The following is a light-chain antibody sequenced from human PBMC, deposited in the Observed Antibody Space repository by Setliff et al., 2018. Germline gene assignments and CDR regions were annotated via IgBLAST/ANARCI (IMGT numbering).Light chain of an antibody. Sequence: QSVLAQPASVSGSPGQSITISCTGASSDIGDSNYVSWYQQHPGKAPKLIIYDVSDRPSGVSHRFSGSKSGNTASLTISGLLAEDEADYCSSYTTSSTCVFGTGTKVTV. J-gene: IGLJ1*01. CDR3: SSYTTSSTCV. CDR1: SSDIGDSNY. CDR2: DVS. V-gene: IGLV2-14*01.